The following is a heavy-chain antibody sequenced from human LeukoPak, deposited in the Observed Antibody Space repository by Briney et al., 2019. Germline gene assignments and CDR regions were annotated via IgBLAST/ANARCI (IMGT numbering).Heavy chain of an antibody. Sequence: GGSLRLSCAASGFTFNGSAMHWVRQASGKGLEWVGRIRSKANSYATAYAASVKGRFTISRDDSKNTAYLQMNSLKTEDTAVYYCTSEAGTTFHRYFDYWGQGTLVTVSS. CDR3: TSEAGTTFHRYFDY. V-gene: IGHV3-73*01. J-gene: IGHJ4*02. D-gene: IGHD6-13*01. CDR2: IRSKANSYAT. CDR1: GFTFNGSA.